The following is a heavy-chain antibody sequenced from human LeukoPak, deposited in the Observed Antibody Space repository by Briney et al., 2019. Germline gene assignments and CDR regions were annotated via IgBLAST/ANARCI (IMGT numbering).Heavy chain of an antibody. CDR1: GGSVSSGSYY. CDR3: ARYSYCSGGSCYDPPDY. J-gene: IGHJ4*02. D-gene: IGHD2-15*01. CDR2: IYYSGST. V-gene: IGHV4-61*01. Sequence: SETLSLTCTVSGGSVSSGSYYWSWIRQPPGKGLEWIGYIYYSGSTNYNPSLKSRVTISVDTSKNQFSLKLSSVTAADTAVYYCARYSYCSGGSCYDPPDYWGQGTLVTVSS.